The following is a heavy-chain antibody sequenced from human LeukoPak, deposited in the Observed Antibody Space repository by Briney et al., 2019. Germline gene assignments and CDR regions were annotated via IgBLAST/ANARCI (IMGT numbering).Heavy chain of an antibody. CDR3: TKARGSYSGSYFSSGDFDY. CDR2: ISSSGGTT. D-gene: IGHD1-26*01. Sequence: GGSLRLSCAAYGFTFSNYVMSWVRQAPGTGLEWVSTISSSGGTTYYADSVKDRFTISRDSSRNTLYLQMNSLRAEDTAVYYCTKARGSYSGSYFSSGDFDYWGQGTLVTVSS. V-gene: IGHV3-23*01. J-gene: IGHJ4*02. CDR1: GFTFSNYV.